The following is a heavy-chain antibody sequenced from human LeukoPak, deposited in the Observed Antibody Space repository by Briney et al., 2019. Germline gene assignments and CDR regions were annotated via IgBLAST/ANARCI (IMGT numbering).Heavy chain of an antibody. CDR3: PRSVRPPDYYCSGGKGYYGMDV. CDR1: GFTFSTYG. D-gene: IGHD3-10*01. Sequence: GGSLRLSCAASGFTFSTYGMYWVRQAPGKGLVWVSYTNTGGATMYYGDSVKGRFTISRDNAKNSLYLQMNNLRAEDTALYYCPRSVRPPDYYCSGGKGYYGMDVWGKGTTVTVSS. J-gene: IGHJ6*04. CDR2: TNTGGATM. V-gene: IGHV3-48*03.